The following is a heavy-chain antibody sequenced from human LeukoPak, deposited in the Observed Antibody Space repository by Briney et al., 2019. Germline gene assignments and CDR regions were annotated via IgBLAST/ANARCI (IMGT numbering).Heavy chain of an antibody. CDR2: ISHDGDT. V-gene: IGHV3-13*01. CDR3: ARETPVARGAFYGMDV. CDR1: GFSLSSNG. J-gene: IGHJ6*02. Sequence: GGSLRLSYAASGFSLSSNGMHWVRQVTGKGLEWVSSISHDGDTYYSASVKGRFTISRENAENSLYLQMDSLIAGDSAVYYCARETPVARGAFYGMDVWGQGTPVTVSS. D-gene: IGHD3-10*01.